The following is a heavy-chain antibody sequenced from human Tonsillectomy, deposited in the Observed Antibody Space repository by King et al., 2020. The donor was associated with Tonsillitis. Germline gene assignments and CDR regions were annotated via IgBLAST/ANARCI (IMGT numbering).Heavy chain of an antibody. CDR1: GFTFSSYA. J-gene: IGHJ4*02. CDR3: AGLGGVVRGCY. CDR2: ISYDGSNK. D-gene: IGHD4-23*01. Sequence: VQLVESGGGVVQPGRSLRLSCAASGFTFSSYAMHWVRQAPGKGLEWVAVISYDGSNKYYADSVKGRFTISRDNSKNTLYLQMNSLRAEDTAVYYCAGLGGVVRGCYWGQGTLVTVSS. V-gene: IGHV3-30-3*01.